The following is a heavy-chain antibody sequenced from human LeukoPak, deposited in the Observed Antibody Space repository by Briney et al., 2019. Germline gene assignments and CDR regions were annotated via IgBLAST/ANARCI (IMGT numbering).Heavy chain of an antibody. CDR3: AREGVSYGYYYYYYMDV. V-gene: IGHV3-21*01. D-gene: IGHD5-18*01. Sequence: GGSLRLSCAASGFTFSSYSMNWVRQAPGKGLEWVSSISSSSSYIYYADSVKGRFTISRDNAKNSLYLQMNSLRAEDTAVYYYAREGVSYGYYYYYYMDVWGKGTTVTVSS. CDR2: ISSSSSYI. J-gene: IGHJ6*03. CDR1: GFTFSSYS.